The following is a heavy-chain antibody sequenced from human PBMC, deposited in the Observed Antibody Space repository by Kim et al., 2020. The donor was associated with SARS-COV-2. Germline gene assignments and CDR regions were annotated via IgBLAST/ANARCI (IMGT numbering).Heavy chain of an antibody. Sequence: SDGSSTSYADSVKGRFTISRDNAKNTLYLQMNSLRAEDTAVYYCARPWDYWGQGTLVTVSS. V-gene: IGHV3-74*01. CDR2: SDGSST. CDR3: ARPWDY. J-gene: IGHJ4*02.